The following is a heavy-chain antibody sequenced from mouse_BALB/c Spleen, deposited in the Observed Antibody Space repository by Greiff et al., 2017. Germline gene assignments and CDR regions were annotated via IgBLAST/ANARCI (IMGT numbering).Heavy chain of an antibody. D-gene: IGHD1-1*01. CDR1: GYAFSSYW. V-gene: IGHV1-80*01. J-gene: IGHJ4*01. CDR2: IYPGDGDT. CDR3: APFTTVVDGAMDY. Sequence: VQLQQSGAELVRPGSSVKISCKASGYAFSSYWMNWVKQRPGQGLEWIGQIYPGDGDTNYNGKFKGKATLTADKSSSTAYMQLSSLTSEDSAVYFCAPFTTVVDGAMDYWGQGTSVTVSS.